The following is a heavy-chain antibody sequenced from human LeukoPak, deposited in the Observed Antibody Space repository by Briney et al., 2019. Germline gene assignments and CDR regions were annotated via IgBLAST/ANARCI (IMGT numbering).Heavy chain of an antibody. CDR3: ARGGRLSSDGSWTWFDP. CDR2: IYPGDSDT. J-gene: IGHJ5*02. V-gene: IGHV5-51*01. CDR1: GYSFATYW. Sequence: GESLKISWKTSGYSFATYWIAWVRQMTGKGLEWMGTIYPGDSDTRYSPSFQGHVTMSVDKSISTADVQWSSLKASDTAMYYCARGGRLSSDGSWTWFDPWGQGTLVTVSS. D-gene: IGHD2-15*01.